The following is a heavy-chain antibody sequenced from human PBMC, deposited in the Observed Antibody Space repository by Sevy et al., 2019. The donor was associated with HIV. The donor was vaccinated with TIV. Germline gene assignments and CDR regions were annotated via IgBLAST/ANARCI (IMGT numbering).Heavy chain of an antibody. D-gene: IGHD6-6*01. CDR1: GFTFSNYG. CDR2: IRLHASTK. V-gene: IGHV3-30*02. CDR3: AKDLTGRYTSSSGDFDY. Sequence: GGSLRLSCAASGFTFSNYGMHWVRQAPGKGLEWVALIRLHASTKYYKDSVKGRFTVSRDNAKNILYLQMNSLRPEDTAVYYCAKDLTGRYTSSSGDFDYWGQGTLTTVSS. J-gene: IGHJ4*02.